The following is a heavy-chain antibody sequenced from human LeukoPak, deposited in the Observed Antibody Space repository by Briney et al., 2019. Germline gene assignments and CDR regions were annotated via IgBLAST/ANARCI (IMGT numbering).Heavy chain of an antibody. V-gene: IGHV3-11*01. CDR2: ITAGGAST. CDR3: TRQRRGTYYAFDS. Sequence: GGTLRLSCAASGFSISDYDMSCIRQSPGKGLEWISEITAGGASTNYADSVKGRFTIYRDKAKNSVVLQLNSLRAEDTAVYYCTRQRRGTYYAFDSWGQGTLVTVS. CDR1: GFSISDYD. J-gene: IGHJ4*02. D-gene: IGHD3-16*01.